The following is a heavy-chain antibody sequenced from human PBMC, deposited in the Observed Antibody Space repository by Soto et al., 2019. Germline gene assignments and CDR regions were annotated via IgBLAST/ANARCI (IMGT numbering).Heavy chain of an antibody. D-gene: IGHD5-12*01. V-gene: IGHV1-69*01. Sequence: QVQLVQSGAEVKRPGSSVKVSCKASGGTFNNYALSRVRQAPGQGLEWMGGIIPIFNSANYAQKFQGRVTITADDSTSTAYMELRSLRPDDTAVYYCAREVTVASYSFDFWGQGTLVTVSS. J-gene: IGHJ4*02. CDR2: IIPIFNSA. CDR3: AREVTVASYSFDF. CDR1: GGTFNNYA.